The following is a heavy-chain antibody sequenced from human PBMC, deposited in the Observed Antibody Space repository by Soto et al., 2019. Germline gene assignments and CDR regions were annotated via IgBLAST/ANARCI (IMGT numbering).Heavy chain of an antibody. V-gene: IGHV4-34*01. CDR3: ARFEGARKYYYGSGRSNWFDP. D-gene: IGHD3-10*01. CDR1: GGSFSGYY. CDR2: INHSGST. J-gene: IGHJ5*02. Sequence: SETLSLTCAVYGGSFSGYYWSWIHQPPGKELEWIGEINHSGSTNYNPSLKSRVTTSVDTSKNQFSLKLSSVTAADTAVYYCARFEGARKYYYGSGRSNWFDPWGQGTLVTVSS.